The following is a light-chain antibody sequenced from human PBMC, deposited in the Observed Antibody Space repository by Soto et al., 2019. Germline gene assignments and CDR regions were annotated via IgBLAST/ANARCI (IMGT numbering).Light chain of an antibody. V-gene: IGKV2-28*01. J-gene: IGKJ3*01. CDR1: QSLRHSIGYNY. CDR3: MQALQTPIT. CDR2: LGS. Sequence: DIVMTQSPLSLPVTPGEPASISCRSSQSLRHSIGYNYLDWYLQKPGQSSQLLISLGSNRASGVPDRFSGSGSGTNFTLKISRVEAEDVGIYYCMQALQTPITFGPGTKVDIK.